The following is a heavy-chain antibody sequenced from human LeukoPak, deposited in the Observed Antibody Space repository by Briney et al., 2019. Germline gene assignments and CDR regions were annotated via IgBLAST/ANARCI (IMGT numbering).Heavy chain of an antibody. CDR1: GFTFSDYY. CDR3: TTPPRY. V-gene: IGHV3-15*01. Sequence: GGSLRLSCAASGFTFSDYYMSWIRQAPGKGLEWVGRIKSTIDGGTTDYAAPVKGRFTMSRDDSKNTLYLEMNSLKTEDTAVYYCTTPPRYWGQGTLVTVSS. CDR2: IKSTIDGGTT. J-gene: IGHJ4*02.